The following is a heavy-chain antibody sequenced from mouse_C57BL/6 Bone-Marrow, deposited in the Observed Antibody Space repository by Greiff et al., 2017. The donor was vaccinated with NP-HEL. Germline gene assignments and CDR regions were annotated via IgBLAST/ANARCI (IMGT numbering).Heavy chain of an antibody. CDR2: ISYSGST. Sequence: EVKVEESGPGLAKPSQTLSLTCSVTGYSITSDYWNWIRKFPGNKLEYVGYISYSGSTYSNPSLKSRISITRNTSKNQYYLQLNSVTTEDTATYYCARGGYYGSSYWYFDVWGTGTTVTVSS. CDR3: ARGGYYGSSYWYFDV. CDR1: GYSITSDY. D-gene: IGHD1-1*01. J-gene: IGHJ1*03. V-gene: IGHV3-8*01.